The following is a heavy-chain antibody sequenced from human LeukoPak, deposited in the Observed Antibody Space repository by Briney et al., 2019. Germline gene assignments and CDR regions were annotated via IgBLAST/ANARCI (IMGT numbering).Heavy chain of an antibody. CDR1: GVSISSSNSY. D-gene: IGHD3-22*01. Sequence: PSETLSLTCTVSGVSISSSNSYWSWIRQPPGKGLEWIGYIYYSGSTNYNPSLKSRVTISVDTSKNQFSLKLSSVTAADTAVYYCARDGYYDSSGYRTSDAFDIWGQGTMVTVSS. CDR3: ARDGYYDSSGYRTSDAFDI. V-gene: IGHV4-61*01. J-gene: IGHJ3*02. CDR2: IYYSGST.